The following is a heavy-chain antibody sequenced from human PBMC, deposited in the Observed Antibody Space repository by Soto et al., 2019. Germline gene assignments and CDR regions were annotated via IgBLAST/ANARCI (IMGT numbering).Heavy chain of an antibody. D-gene: IGHD1-1*01. Sequence: QLLESGPGLVKPSETLSLTCTVSGGSVNSGFYYWSWIRQPPGKVLDWIGYIYYSGSSNYTPSLKSRVTISVDTSKNQFSLKLRSVTAADTAVYYCARGLVGQLGRRGHFEYWGQGTLVTVSS. CDR2: IYYSGSS. V-gene: IGHV4-61*01. J-gene: IGHJ4*02. CDR1: GGSVNSGFYY. CDR3: ARGLVGQLGRRGHFEY.